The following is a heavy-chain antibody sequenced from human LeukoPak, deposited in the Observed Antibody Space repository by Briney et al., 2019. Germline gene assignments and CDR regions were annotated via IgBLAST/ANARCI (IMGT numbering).Heavy chain of an antibody. V-gene: IGHV4-39*07. D-gene: IGHD3-16*01. CDR2: INHSGST. CDR3: ARVDKGGLDY. CDR1: GGSISSSSYY. J-gene: IGHJ4*02. Sequence: SETLSLTCTVSGGSISSSSYYWSWIRQPPGKGLEWIGEINHSGSTNYNPSLKSRVTISVDTSKNQFSLKLSSVTAADTAVYYCARVDKGGLDYWGQGTLVTVSS.